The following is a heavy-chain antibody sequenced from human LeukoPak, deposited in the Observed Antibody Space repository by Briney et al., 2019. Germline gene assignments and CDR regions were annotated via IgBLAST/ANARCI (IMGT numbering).Heavy chain of an antibody. CDR2: IYHSGST. V-gene: IGHV4-59*01. CDR3: ARDEGDGSYFDY. Sequence: SETLSLTCTVSGGSFSTYYWSWIRQPPGKGLEWIGYIYHSGSTNYNPSLKSRVTISVDTSKNQFSLKLSSVTAADTAVYYCARDEGDGSYFDYWGQGTLVTVSS. J-gene: IGHJ4*02. CDR1: GGSFSTYY. D-gene: IGHD2-15*01.